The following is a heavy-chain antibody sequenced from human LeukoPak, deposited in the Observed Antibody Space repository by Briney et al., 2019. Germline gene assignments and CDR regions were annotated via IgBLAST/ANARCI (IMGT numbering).Heavy chain of an antibody. CDR1: GGTFSSYA. J-gene: IGHJ4*02. CDR2: IIPIFGTA. D-gene: IGHD3-3*01. CDR3: AREQLITIFGVVIMDAFDY. V-gene: IGHV1-69*05. Sequence: ASVKVSCKASGGTFSSYAISWVRQAPGQGLEWMGRIIPIFGTANYAQKLQGRVTMTTDTSTSTAYMELRSLRSDDTAVYYCAREQLITIFGVVIMDAFDYWGQGTLVTVSS.